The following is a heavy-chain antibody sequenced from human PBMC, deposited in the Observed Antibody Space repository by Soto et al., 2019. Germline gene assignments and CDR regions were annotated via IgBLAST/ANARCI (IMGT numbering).Heavy chain of an antibody. J-gene: IGHJ6*02. V-gene: IGHV1-69*06. D-gene: IGHD3-10*01. Sequence: QVQLVQSGAEVKKPGSSVKVSCKASGGTFSSYAISWVRQAPGQGLEWMGGIIPIFGTANYAQKFQGRVTITADKSTRTAYMELSSLRSEDTAVYYCARGSRFGELFPWYYGMDVWGQGTTVTVSS. CDR2: IIPIFGTA. CDR3: ARGSRFGELFPWYYGMDV. CDR1: GGTFSSYA.